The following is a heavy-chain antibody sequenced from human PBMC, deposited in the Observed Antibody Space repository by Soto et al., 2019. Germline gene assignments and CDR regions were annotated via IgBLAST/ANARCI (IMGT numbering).Heavy chain of an antibody. Sequence: QVQLVESGGGVVQPGRSLRLSCAASGFTFSSYGMHWVRQAPGKGLAWVAVISYDGSNKYYADSVKGRFTISRDNSKNTLYLQMNSLRAEDTAVYYCAKDEVQLERRLYYYMDVWGKGTTVTVSS. J-gene: IGHJ6*03. D-gene: IGHD1-1*01. CDR2: ISYDGSNK. V-gene: IGHV3-30*18. CDR3: AKDEVQLERRLYYYMDV. CDR1: GFTFSSYG.